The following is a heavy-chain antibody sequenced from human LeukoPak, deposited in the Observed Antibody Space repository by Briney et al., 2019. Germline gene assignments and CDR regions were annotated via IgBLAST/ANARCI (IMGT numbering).Heavy chain of an antibody. J-gene: IGHJ4*02. V-gene: IGHV1-2*02. D-gene: IGHD3-22*01. CDR1: GYTFTDYY. CDR2: INPNSGGT. CDR3: ARGGPRYYDNRDYLAWGE. Sequence: ASVTVSCKTSGYTFTDYYINWVRQPPGQGLDWMGWINPNSGGTNYAQKFQGRVTMTRDTSVSTAYMELSRLRSDDTAIYYCARGGPRYYDNRDYLAWGEWGQGTLVTVSS.